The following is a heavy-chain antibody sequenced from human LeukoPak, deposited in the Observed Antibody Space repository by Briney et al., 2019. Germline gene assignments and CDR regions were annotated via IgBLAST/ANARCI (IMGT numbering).Heavy chain of an antibody. V-gene: IGHV3-33*01. CDR2: IWYDGSKK. CDR1: AFTFSSYG. CDR3: GVGATYYYYGMDV. Sequence: GGSLRLSCAASAFTFSSYGMHWVRQAPGKGLEWVAVIWYDGSKKYYADSVKGRFTISRDNSRNTLYLQMNSLRAEDTAVYYCGVGATYYYYGMDVWGQGTTVTVSS. J-gene: IGHJ6*02. D-gene: IGHD1-26*01.